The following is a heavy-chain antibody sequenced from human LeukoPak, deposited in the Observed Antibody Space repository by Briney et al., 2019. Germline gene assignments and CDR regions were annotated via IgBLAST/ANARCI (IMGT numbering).Heavy chain of an antibody. CDR3: ARAPGSSVSIAARPYYFDY. J-gene: IGHJ4*02. V-gene: IGHV3-23*01. CDR1: GFTFSSYA. CDR2: INGAGGAT. Sequence: GGSLRLSCAASGFTFSSYAMNWVRQAPGKRLEWVSVINGAGGATYYADSVKGRFAISRDNSKNTLYLQINSLTAEDTAVYYCARAPGSSVSIAARPYYFDYWGQGALVTVSS. D-gene: IGHD6-6*01.